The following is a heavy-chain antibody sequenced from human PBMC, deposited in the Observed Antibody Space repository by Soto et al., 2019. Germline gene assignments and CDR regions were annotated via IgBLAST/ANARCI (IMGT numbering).Heavy chain of an antibody. Sequence: EVQLLESGGGLVQPGGSLRLSCAASGFTFSSYAMRWVRQAPVKGLEWVSAISGSGGSTYYADSVKGRFTISRDNSKITLYLQMISLRAEDTAVYDCARRGSGSYYDYWGQGTLVTVSS. V-gene: IGHV3-23*01. CDR2: ISGSGGST. CDR1: GFTFSSYA. D-gene: IGHD1-26*01. J-gene: IGHJ4*02. CDR3: ARRGSGSYYDY.